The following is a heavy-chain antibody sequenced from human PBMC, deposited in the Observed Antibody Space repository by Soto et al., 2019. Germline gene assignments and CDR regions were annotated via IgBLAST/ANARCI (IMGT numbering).Heavy chain of an antibody. CDR1: GYSFAGYW. CDR2: IDPSDSQT. V-gene: IGHV5-10-1*01. D-gene: IGHD3-22*01. Sequence: ESLKISCQGSGYSFAGYWITWVRQKPGKGLEWMGRIDPSDSQTYYSPSFRGHVTISVTKSITTVFLQWSSLRASDTAMYYCARQIYDSDTGPNFQYYFDSWGQGTPVTVSS. CDR3: ARQIYDSDTGPNFQYYFDS. J-gene: IGHJ4*02.